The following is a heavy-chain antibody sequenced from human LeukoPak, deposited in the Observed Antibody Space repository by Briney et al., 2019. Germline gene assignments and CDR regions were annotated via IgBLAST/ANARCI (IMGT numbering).Heavy chain of an antibody. CDR1: GFTFSSYG. Sequence: GGSLRLSCAASGFTFSSYGMHWVRQAPGKGLEWVAVISYDGSNKYYADSVKGRFTISRDNSKNTLYLQMNSLRAEDTAVYYCAKRDFYGGYEGSLDYWGQGTLVTVSS. J-gene: IGHJ4*02. CDR2: ISYDGSNK. V-gene: IGHV3-30*18. CDR3: AKRDFYGGYEGSLDY. D-gene: IGHD4-17*01.